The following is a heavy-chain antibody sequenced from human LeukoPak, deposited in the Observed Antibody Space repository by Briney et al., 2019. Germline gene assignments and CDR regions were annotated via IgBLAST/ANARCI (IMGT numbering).Heavy chain of an antibody. Sequence: PGGSLRLSCAASGFTFSSYGMHWVRQAPGKGLEWVAVIWYDGSNKYYADSVKGRFTISRDNSKNTLYLQMNSLRAEDTAVYYCAKTQSHSYSSSWWTRRYNWFDPWGQGTLVTVSS. CDR1: GFTFSSYG. V-gene: IGHV3-33*06. CDR3: AKTQSHSYSSSWWTRRYNWFDP. D-gene: IGHD6-13*01. CDR2: IWYDGSNK. J-gene: IGHJ5*02.